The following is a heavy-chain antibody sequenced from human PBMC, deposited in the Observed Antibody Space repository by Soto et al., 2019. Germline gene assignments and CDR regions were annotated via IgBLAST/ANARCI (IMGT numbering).Heavy chain of an antibody. CDR1: GGAMYAYY. D-gene: IGHD3-3*01. V-gene: IGHV4-59*01. CDR3: ARGGHDFAFDY. Sequence: SETLSLTCTVSGGAMYAYYWSWVRQSPGKGLGWIGDIYYSGRTNYNPSLKSRVTISVDTSKSQFSLRLRSVTAADTAVYYCARGGHDFAFDYWGHGGLVT. J-gene: IGHJ4*01. CDR2: IYYSGRT.